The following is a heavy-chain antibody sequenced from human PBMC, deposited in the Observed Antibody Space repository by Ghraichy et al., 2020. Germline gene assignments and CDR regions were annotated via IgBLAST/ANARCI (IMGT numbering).Heavy chain of an antibody. CDR1: GGTFSSYA. Sequence: SVKVSCKASGGTFSSYAISWVRQAPGQGLEWMGGIIPIFGTANYAQKFQGRVTITADESTSTAYMELSSLRSEDTAVYYCARDPPRRDGYTWDSRDDYWGQGTLVTVSS. CDR3: ARDPPRRDGYTWDSRDDY. D-gene: IGHD5-24*01. V-gene: IGHV1-69*13. CDR2: IIPIFGTA. J-gene: IGHJ4*02.